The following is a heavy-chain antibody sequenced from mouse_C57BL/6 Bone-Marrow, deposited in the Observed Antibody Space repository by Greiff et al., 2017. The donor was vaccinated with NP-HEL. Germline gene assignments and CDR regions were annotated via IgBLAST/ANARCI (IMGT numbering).Heavy chain of an antibody. D-gene: IGHD1-1*01. CDR2: IDPENGDT. J-gene: IGHJ2*01. CDR3: TRGGLLRFFPLFDY. CDR1: GFNIKDDY. V-gene: IGHV14-4*01. Sequence: EVKLVESGAELVRPGASVKLSCTASGFNIKDDYMHWVKQRPEQGLEWIGWIDPENGDTEYASKFQGKATITADTSSNTAYLQLSSLTSEDTAVYYCTRGGLLRFFPLFDYWGQGTTLTVSS.